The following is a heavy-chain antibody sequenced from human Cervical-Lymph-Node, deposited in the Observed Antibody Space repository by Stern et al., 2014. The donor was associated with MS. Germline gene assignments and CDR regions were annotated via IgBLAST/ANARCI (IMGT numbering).Heavy chain of an antibody. J-gene: IGHJ4*02. CDR1: GGTFSSYA. CDR2: IIPIFGTA. D-gene: IGHD3-3*01. Sequence: VQLVQSGAEVKKPGSSVKVSCKASGGTFSSYAISWVRQAHGQGLEWMGGIIPIFGTANYAQKFQGRVTISAGESTSTAYMELSSLRSEDTAVYYCARDPAYDFWSGYFDYWGQGTLVTVSS. V-gene: IGHV1-69*01. CDR3: ARDPAYDFWSGYFDY.